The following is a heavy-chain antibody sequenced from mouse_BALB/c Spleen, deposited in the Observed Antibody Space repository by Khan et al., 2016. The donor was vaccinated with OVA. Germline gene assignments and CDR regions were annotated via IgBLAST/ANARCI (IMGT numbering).Heavy chain of an antibody. J-gene: IGHJ3*01. CDR2: INPYNDGT. D-gene: IGHD1-1*01. V-gene: IGHV1S136*01. CDR3: ARDYGSSFWFAC. Sequence: VRLQQSGPELVKPGASVKMSCKASGYTFTNYIIHWVKQKPGQGLEWIGYINPYNDGTNYNEKFKGKATLTSDKSSSTAHMELSGLTYEDSAVYYCARDYGSSFWFACGGQGTLVTVSA. CDR1: GYTFTNYI.